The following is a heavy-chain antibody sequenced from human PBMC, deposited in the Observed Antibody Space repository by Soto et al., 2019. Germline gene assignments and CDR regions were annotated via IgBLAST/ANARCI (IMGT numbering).Heavy chain of an antibody. J-gene: IGHJ6*03. CDR1: GGSIISYC. D-gene: IGHD6-13*01. CDR3: ARRPNPYDPSYSSSPYYYYMDV. Sequence: PSETMSVTCAVAGGSIISYCWSWIRKPPGKGLEWIGYIYYSGSTNYNPSLKSRVTISVDTSKNQFSLKLSSVTAADTAVYYCARRPNPYDPSYSSSPYYYYMDVWGKGTTVTVSS. CDR2: IYYSGST. V-gene: IGHV4-59*08.